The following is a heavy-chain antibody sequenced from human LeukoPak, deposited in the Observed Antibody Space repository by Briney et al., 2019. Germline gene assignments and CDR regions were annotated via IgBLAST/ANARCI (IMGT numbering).Heavy chain of an antibody. D-gene: IGHD3-10*01. CDR1: GFTFSSYW. CDR3: ARDLRPIWFGDYNDY. J-gene: IGHJ4*02. Sequence: GGSLRLSCAASGFTFSSYWMSWVRQAPGKGLEWVANIKQDGSEKYYVDSVKGRFTISRDNAKNSLYLQMNSLRAEDTAVYYCARDLRPIWFGDYNDYWGQGTLVTVSS. CDR2: IKQDGSEK. V-gene: IGHV3-7*01.